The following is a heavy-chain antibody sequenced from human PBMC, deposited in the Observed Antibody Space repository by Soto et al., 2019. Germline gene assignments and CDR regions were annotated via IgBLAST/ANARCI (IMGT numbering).Heavy chain of an antibody. Sequence: GGSLRLSCAASGFTFSSYGMHWVRQAPGKGLEWVAVIWYDGSNKYYADSVKGRFTISRDNSKNTLYLQMNSLRAEDTAVYYFAIDLGYYYDSSGYYPGPFDYWGQGTLVTVSS. CDR1: GFTFSSYG. D-gene: IGHD3-22*01. V-gene: IGHV3-33*01. J-gene: IGHJ4*02. CDR3: AIDLGYYYDSSGYYPGPFDY. CDR2: IWYDGSNK.